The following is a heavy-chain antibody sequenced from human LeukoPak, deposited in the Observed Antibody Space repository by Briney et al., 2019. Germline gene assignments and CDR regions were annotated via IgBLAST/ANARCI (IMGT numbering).Heavy chain of an antibody. Sequence: GASVKVSCKASGYSFTNFDINWVRQATGQGLAWMGWMNPNSGNKGYAQKFQGRATMTMNTSITTAYMELSSLRSEDTAVYYCARGHQWRGDYYYMDVWGRGTTVTVSS. J-gene: IGHJ6*03. CDR2: MNPNSGNK. CDR3: ARGHQWRGDYYYMDV. V-gene: IGHV1-8*01. CDR1: GYSFTNFD. D-gene: IGHD6-19*01.